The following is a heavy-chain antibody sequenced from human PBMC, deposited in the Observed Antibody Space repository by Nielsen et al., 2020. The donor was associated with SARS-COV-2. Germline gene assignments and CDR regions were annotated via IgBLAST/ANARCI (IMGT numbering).Heavy chain of an antibody. V-gene: IGHV4-39*01. D-gene: IGHD4-17*01. J-gene: IGHJ4*02. Sequence: SETLSLTCSVSGGSIISSTYYWGWIRQPPGKGLEWIATIYYTGSTYYNPSLKSRVTLSVDTSKNQFSLKLSSVTAADTAVYYCARHWVNDDGDPVYFDYWGQGTLVTVSS. CDR2: IYYTGST. CDR3: ARHWVNDDGDPVYFDY. CDR1: GGSIISSTYY.